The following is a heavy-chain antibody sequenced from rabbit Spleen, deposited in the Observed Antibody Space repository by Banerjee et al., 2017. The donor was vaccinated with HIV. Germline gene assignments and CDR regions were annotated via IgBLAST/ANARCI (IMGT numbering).Heavy chain of an antibody. CDR2: IDTSDGDT. J-gene: IGHJ2*01. CDR1: GFSFSRNW. CDR3: ARNYSNVFHP. V-gene: IGHV1S40*01. D-gene: IGHD1-1*01. Sequence: QSLEESGGGLVKPGGTLTLTCTVSGFSFSRNWMCWVRQAPGKGLEWIACIDTSDGDTDYANWPKGRFPISKASSTTVTLQMTSLTAADTSTYFCARNYSNVFHPWGQGTLVTVS.